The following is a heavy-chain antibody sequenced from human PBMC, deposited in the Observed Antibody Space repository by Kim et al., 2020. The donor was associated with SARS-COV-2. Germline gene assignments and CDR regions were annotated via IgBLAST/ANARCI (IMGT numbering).Heavy chain of an antibody. Sequence: SVKVSCKASGGTFSSYAISWVRQAPGQGLEWMGGIIPIFVTANYDQKFQGRVTITADESTSTAYMELSSLRSEDTAVYYCAREGRYCSSTSCFQHWGQGTLVTVSS. J-gene: IGHJ1*01. D-gene: IGHD2-2*01. CDR1: GGTFSSYA. V-gene: IGHV1-69*13. CDR3: AREGRYCSSTSCFQH. CDR2: IIPIFVTA.